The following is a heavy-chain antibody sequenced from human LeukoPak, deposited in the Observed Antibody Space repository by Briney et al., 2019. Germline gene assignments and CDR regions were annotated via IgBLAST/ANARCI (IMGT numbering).Heavy chain of an antibody. CDR3: AKEMEAAGSTRGSFDY. Sequence: PGGSLRLSCEASGFTFNNYAMHWVRQAPGKGLEWVAFIRYDGNNNYYADSVKGRFTISRDNSKNTLYLQMNSLRAEDTAVYYCAKEMEAAGSTRGSFDYWGQGTLVTVSS. J-gene: IGHJ4*02. D-gene: IGHD6-13*01. V-gene: IGHV3-30*02. CDR2: IRYDGNNN. CDR1: GFTFNNYA.